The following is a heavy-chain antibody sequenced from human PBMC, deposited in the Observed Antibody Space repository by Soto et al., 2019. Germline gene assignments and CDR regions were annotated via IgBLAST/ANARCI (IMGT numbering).Heavy chain of an antibody. J-gene: IGHJ5*02. V-gene: IGHV4-31*03. Sequence: SETLSLTCTVSGGSISSGGYYWSWIRQHPGKGLAWIGYIYYSGSTYFNPSLKSRLTISVDTSKNQFSLQLSSVTAADTAVYYCARAGHSSSSEGANWFDPWGQGTLVTVSS. D-gene: IGHD6-6*01. CDR1: GGSISSGGYY. CDR2: IYYSGST. CDR3: ARAGHSSSSEGANWFDP.